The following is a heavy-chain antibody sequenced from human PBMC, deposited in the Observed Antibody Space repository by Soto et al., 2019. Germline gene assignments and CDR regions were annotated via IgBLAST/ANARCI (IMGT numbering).Heavy chain of an antibody. CDR2: IYYSGST. CDR1: GGSISTPNYY. V-gene: IGHV4-39*01. J-gene: IGHJ4*02. Sequence: SETLSLTCTVSGGSISTPNYYWGWIRQPPGKGLEWIGSIYYSGSTYYNPSLKSRVTISVDTSRTQFSLRLTSVTAADTAVYYCARRYTGSYYDYWGQGTLVTASS. D-gene: IGHD1-26*01. CDR3: ARRYTGSYYDY.